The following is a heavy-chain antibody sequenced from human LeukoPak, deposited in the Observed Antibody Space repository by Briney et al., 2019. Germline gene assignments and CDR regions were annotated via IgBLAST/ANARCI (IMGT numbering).Heavy chain of an antibody. CDR2: ISSNSSYI. CDR1: GFTFSSYS. D-gene: IGHD1-26*01. Sequence: PGGSLRLSCAASGFTFSSYSMNWFRQAPGKGLEWVPSISSNSSYIYYADSVKGRFTISRDNAKNSLYLQMNSLRAEDTAVYYCARDVSSGSSKTFDYWGQGTLVTVSS. CDR3: ARDVSSGSSKTFDY. J-gene: IGHJ4*02. V-gene: IGHV3-21*01.